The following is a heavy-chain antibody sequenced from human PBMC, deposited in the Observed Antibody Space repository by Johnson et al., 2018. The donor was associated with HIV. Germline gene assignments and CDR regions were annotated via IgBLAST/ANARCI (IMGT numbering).Heavy chain of an antibody. D-gene: IGHD1-1*01. CDR2: ISGSGGRS. Sequence: VQLVESGGGLVQPGGSLRLSCVASTFTFSSYAMSWVRQAPGKRLEWVSAISGSGGRSYYADSVKGRLTLSRDNSNNTLYLQMNSLRAEDTAVYYCARDVTAGNDAFDIWGQGTMVTVSS. V-gene: IGHV3-23*04. CDR3: ARDVTAGNDAFDI. CDR1: TFTFSSYA. J-gene: IGHJ3*02.